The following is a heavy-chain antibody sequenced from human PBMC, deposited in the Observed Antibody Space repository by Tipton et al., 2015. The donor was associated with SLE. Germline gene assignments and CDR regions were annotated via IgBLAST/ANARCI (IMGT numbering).Heavy chain of an antibody. CDR2: IYTSGST. Sequence: TLSLTCTVSGGSISSYYWSWIRQPPGKGLEWIGYIYTSGSTNYDPPLKSRVTISVDTSKNQFSLKLSSVTAADTAVYYCARDPGGATAKYFQHWGQGTLVTVSS. D-gene: IGHD1-26*01. J-gene: IGHJ1*01. CDR1: GGSISSYY. V-gene: IGHV4-4*08. CDR3: ARDPGGATAKYFQH.